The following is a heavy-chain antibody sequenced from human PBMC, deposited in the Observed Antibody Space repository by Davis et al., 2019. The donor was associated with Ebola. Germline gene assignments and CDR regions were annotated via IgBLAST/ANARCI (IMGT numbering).Heavy chain of an antibody. D-gene: IGHD2-15*01. Sequence: SETLSLTCTVSGGSVRSGSYYWSWIRQPPGKGLEWIGYIYYSGSTNQNPSLKSRVTISVDTSKSQFSLKLSSVTAADTAVYYCARGGCSGGSCYSPDYWGQGTLVTVSS. CDR3: ARGGCSGGSCYSPDY. CDR1: GGSVRSGSYY. J-gene: IGHJ4*02. CDR2: IYYSGST. V-gene: IGHV4-61*01.